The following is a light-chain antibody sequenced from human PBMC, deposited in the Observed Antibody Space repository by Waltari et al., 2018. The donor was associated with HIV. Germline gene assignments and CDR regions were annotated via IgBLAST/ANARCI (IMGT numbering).Light chain of an antibody. CDR3: QVWDVTSDHWV. CDR1: HIGSTT. J-gene: IGLJ3*02. CDR2: ADN. Sequence: SYVLTHPPSEPVAPGHTATLPCGGSHIGSTTVHCYRQRPGQAPVLVVYADNDRPSGMPERLSGSNSGNSATLTITRVEAGDEADYYCQVWDVTSDHWVFGGGTQLTVV. V-gene: IGLV3-21*02.